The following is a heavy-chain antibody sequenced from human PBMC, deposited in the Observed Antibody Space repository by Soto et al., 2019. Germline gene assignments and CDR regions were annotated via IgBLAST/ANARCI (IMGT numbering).Heavy chain of an antibody. CDR3: ARRSPEYCGGDCYSN. Sequence: QVQLVQSGAEVKKPGSSVKVSCKASGGTFSSYTISWVRQAPGQGLEWMGRIIPNLGIANYAQKFQGRVTITADKSTSTAYIKLSSLRSEDTAVYYCARRSPEYCGGDCYSNWGQGTLVTVSS. CDR1: GGTFSSYT. V-gene: IGHV1-69*02. J-gene: IGHJ4*02. D-gene: IGHD2-21*02. CDR2: IIPNLGIA.